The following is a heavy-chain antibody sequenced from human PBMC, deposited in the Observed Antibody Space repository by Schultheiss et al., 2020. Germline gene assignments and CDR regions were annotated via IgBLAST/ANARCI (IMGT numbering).Heavy chain of an antibody. D-gene: IGHD4-17*01. J-gene: IGHJ4*02. Sequence: GGSLRLSCAASGFSFSSYAMDWVRQAPGKGLEWVAVISYDGRNKYYADSVKGRFTISRDNSKNTLYLQMDTLRAEDTAVYYCAREDSLQTTVTRIQHYYFDYWGQGTLVTVSS. V-gene: IGHV3-30*04. CDR2: ISYDGRNK. CDR3: AREDSLQTTVTRIQHYYFDY. CDR1: GFSFSSYA.